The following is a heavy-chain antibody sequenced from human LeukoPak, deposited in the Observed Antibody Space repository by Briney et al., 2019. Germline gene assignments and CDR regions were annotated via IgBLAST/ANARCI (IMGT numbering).Heavy chain of an antibody. CDR1: GGTFSSYA. CDR2: IIPIFGTA. CDR3: ARGRDIVVVPSLYYYYGMDV. V-gene: IGHV1-69*13. J-gene: IGHJ6*02. Sequence: RASVKVSCKASGGTFSSYAISWVRQAPGQGLEWMGGIIPIFGTANYAQKFQGRVTITADESTSTAYTELSSLRSEDTAVYYCARGRDIVVVPSLYYYYGMDVWGQGTTVTVSS. D-gene: IGHD2-15*01.